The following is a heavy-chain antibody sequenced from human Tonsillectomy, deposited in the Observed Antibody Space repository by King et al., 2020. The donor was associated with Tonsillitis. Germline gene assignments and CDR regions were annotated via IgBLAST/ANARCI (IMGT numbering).Heavy chain of an antibody. V-gene: IGHV1-2*02. CDR3: ARVFPGSHCSSTSCYGVEYFDL. J-gene: IGHJ2*01. D-gene: IGHD2-2*01. CDR1: GYSFTGYY. CDR2: INPHSGGT. Sequence: VQLVESGAEVKKPGASVKVSCKASGYSFTGYYMHWVRQAPGQGLEWMGWINPHSGGTDYAQKFQGRVTMTRDTSISTAYMEVSRLRSDDTAVYYCARVFPGSHCSSTSCYGVEYFDLWGRGTLVTVSS.